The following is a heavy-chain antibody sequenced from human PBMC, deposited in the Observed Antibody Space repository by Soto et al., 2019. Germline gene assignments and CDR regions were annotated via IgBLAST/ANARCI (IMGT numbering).Heavy chain of an antibody. Sequence: ASVKVSCKASGYTFTSYYMHWVRQAPGQGLEWMGIINPSGGSTSYAQKFQGRVTMTRDTSTSTVYMELSSLRSEDTAVYYCARVPSATADSSGWYRHDYGMDVWGKGTTVTVAS. D-gene: IGHD6-19*01. CDR3: ARVPSATADSSGWYRHDYGMDV. CDR1: GYTFTSYY. J-gene: IGHJ6*04. V-gene: IGHV1-46*01. CDR2: INPSGGST.